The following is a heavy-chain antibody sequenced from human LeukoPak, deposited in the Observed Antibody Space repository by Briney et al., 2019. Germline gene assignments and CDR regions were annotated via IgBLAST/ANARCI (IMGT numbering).Heavy chain of an antibody. Sequence: GESLKISCRDSGYNFNTNWIAWVRQMPGKGLEWMAIIYPGDSNSRSGRSFQGQVTVSADKSLSAAYLDWSTLKASDAAMYCCARTANGTVSGLWYFDRWGRGTLVTVSS. CDR1: GYNFNTNW. CDR3: ARTANGTVSGLWYFDR. CDR2: IYPGDSNS. V-gene: IGHV5-51*01. J-gene: IGHJ2*01. D-gene: IGHD4-17*01.